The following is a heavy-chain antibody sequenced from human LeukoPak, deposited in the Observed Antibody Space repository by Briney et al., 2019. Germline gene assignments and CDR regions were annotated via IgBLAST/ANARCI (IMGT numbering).Heavy chain of an antibody. V-gene: IGHV3-30*04. Sequence: GGSLRLSCAASGFTFSSYAMSWVRQAPGKGLEWVAVISYDGSNKYYADSVKGRFTISRDNSKNTLYLQMNSLRAEDTAVYYCARAPYDSSGYYPLNFDYWGQGTLVTVSS. CDR2: ISYDGSNK. CDR1: GFTFSSYA. D-gene: IGHD3-22*01. J-gene: IGHJ4*02. CDR3: ARAPYDSSGYYPLNFDY.